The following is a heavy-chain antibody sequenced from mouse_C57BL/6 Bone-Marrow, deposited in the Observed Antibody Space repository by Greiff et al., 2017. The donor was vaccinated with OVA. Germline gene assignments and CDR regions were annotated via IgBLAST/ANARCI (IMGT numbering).Heavy chain of an antibody. CDR3: TSGDYGNYVAY. CDR2: IDPETGGT. V-gene: IGHV1-15*01. J-gene: IGHJ3*01. D-gene: IGHD2-1*01. CDR1: GYTFTDYE. Sequence: QVQLQQSGAELVRPGASVTLSCKASGYTFTDYEMHWVQQTPVHGLEWLGAIDPETGGTAYNQKLKGNAKMTEGKASSTANMELRSLTSEDSAVYYCTSGDYGNYVAYWGQGTLVTVSA.